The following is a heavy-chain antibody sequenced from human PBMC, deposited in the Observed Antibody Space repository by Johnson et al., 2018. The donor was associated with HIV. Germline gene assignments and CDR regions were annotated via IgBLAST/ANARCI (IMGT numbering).Heavy chain of an antibody. D-gene: IGHD1/OR15-1a*01. V-gene: IGHV3-53*01. Sequence: VQLVESGGGLIQPGGSLRLSCPASGFTVSSNYMSWVRQAPGKGLEWVSVIYRGGSTYYAASVKGRFTISRDNAKNSLYLQLNSLRAEDTAVYYCAKDLGNWDSPRSAFDMWGQGTMVTVSS. J-gene: IGHJ3*02. CDR3: AKDLGNWDSPRSAFDM. CDR1: GFTVSSNY. CDR2: IYRGGST.